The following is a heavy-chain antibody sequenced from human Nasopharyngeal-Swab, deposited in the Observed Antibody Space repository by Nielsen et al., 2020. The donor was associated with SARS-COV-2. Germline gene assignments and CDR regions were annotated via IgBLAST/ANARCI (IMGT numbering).Heavy chain of an antibody. CDR3: TRSFGGASEY. D-gene: IGHD3-16*01. CDR1: GFTFSTYW. V-gene: IGHV3-74*01. Sequence: GGSLRLSCAASGFTFSTYWMHWVRQAPEKGLVWVSRTNTDGSSTDYADSVKGRFTISRDNAKNTLYLQMNSLRAEDTAVYYCTRSFGGASEYWGQGTLVTVSS. J-gene: IGHJ4*02. CDR2: TNTDGSST.